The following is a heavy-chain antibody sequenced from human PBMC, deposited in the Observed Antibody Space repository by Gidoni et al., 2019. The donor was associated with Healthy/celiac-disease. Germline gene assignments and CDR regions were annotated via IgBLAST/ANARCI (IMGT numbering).Heavy chain of an antibody. CDR2: ISYDGSNK. CDR3: ARNLWFGEV. CDR1: GFTFSSYG. Sequence: QVQLVESGGGVVQPGRSLRLSCAASGFTFSSYGMHWVRQAPGKGLEWVAVISYDGSNKYYADSVKGRFTISRDNSKNTLYLQMNSLRAEDTAVYYCARNLWFGEVWGQGTLVTVSS. V-gene: IGHV3-30*03. J-gene: IGHJ4*02. D-gene: IGHD3-10*01.